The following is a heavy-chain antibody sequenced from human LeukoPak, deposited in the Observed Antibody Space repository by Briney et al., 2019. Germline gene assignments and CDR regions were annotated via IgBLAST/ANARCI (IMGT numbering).Heavy chain of an antibody. CDR1: GYSISSGYY. D-gene: IGHD5-12*01. Sequence: SETLSLTCTVSGYSISSGYYWGWIRQPPGKGLEWIGSIYHSGRTFYNPSLKSRVTISVDTSKNQFSLKLSSVTAADTAVYYCARYRGGSGYHFDYWGQGTLVTVSS. V-gene: IGHV4-38-2*02. J-gene: IGHJ4*02. CDR2: IYHSGRT. CDR3: ARYRGGSGYHFDY.